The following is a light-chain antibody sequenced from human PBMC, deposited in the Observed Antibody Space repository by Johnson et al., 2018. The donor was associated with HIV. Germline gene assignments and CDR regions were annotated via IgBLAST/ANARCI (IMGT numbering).Light chain of an antibody. J-gene: IGLJ1*01. V-gene: IGLV1-51*02. Sequence: QSVLTQPPSVSAAPGQKVTISCSGSNSYIGNKYVSRYQQFPGTAPKLLIYENTKRPSGIPDRFSASKSATSATLAITGLQTGDEAEYYCGTWDGSLTPGGVMGTGTKVTVL. CDR1: NSYIGNKY. CDR2: ENT. CDR3: GTWDGSLTPGGV.